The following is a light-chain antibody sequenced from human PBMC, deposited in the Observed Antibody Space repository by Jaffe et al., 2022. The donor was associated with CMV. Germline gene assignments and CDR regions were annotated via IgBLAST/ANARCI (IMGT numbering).Light chain of an antibody. V-gene: IGKV3-15*01. CDR3: QQYDNWPPYT. Sequence: EIVMTQSPATLSVSPGERATLSCRASQSVGGNLAWYQQKPGQAPRLVIYAASIRATGIPARFSGSGSGTEFTLTISSLQSEDFAVYSCQQYDNWPPYTFGQGTKLEI. CDR2: AAS. CDR1: QSVGGN. J-gene: IGKJ2*01.